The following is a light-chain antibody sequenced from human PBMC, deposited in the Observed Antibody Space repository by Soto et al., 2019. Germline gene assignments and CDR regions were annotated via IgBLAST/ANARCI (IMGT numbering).Light chain of an antibody. CDR3: QQLNSYPRT. CDR1: QTISTY. V-gene: IGKV1-39*01. CDR2: AAS. J-gene: IGKJ2*01. Sequence: DIQMTQSPSSLSASVGDRVTITCRASQTISTYLNWYQQKPGKAPNLLIYAASNLQSGVPSRFTGSGSGTDFTLTITSLQPEDFATYYCQQLNSYPRTFGQGTKLEIK.